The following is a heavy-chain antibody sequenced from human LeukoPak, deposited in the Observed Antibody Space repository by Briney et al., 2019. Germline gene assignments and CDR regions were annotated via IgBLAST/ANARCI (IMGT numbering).Heavy chain of an antibody. D-gene: IGHD3-22*01. CDR1: GGSISGYY. CDR2: IYYSGST. Sequence: PSETLSLTCTVSGGSISGYYWSWIRQPPGKGLEWIGYIYYSGSTNYNPSLKSRVTISVDTSKNQFSLKLSSVTAADTAVYYCARDKDYFDSGGAFDIWGQGTMVTVSS. CDR3: ARDKDYFDSGGAFDI. V-gene: IGHV4-59*01. J-gene: IGHJ3*02.